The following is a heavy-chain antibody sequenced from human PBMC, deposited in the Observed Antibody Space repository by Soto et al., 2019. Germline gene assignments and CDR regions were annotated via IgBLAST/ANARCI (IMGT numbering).Heavy chain of an antibody. D-gene: IGHD2-15*01. J-gene: IGHJ3*02. Sequence: ASVKVSCKASGYTFTGYYMHWVRQAPGQGLEWMGWINPNSGGTNYAQKFQGWVTMTRDTSIGTAYMELSRLRSDDTAVYYCARERGYCSGGSCRRADAFDIWGQGTMVTVSS. CDR1: GYTFTGYY. CDR3: ARERGYCSGGSCRRADAFDI. V-gene: IGHV1-2*04. CDR2: INPNSGGT.